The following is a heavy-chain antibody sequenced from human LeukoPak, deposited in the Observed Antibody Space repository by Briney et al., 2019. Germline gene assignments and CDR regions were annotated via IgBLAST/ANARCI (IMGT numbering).Heavy chain of an antibody. D-gene: IGHD5-18*01. CDR3: AKAGGYSYGYYFDY. V-gene: IGHV3-23*01. Sequence: GGSVTLSCAASVFIFSSYSMSWVRQAPWKGREWVSAISGSGGSTYYADSVKGRFTISRDNSKNTLYLQMNSLRAEDTAVYYCAKAGGYSYGYYFDYWGQGTLVTVSS. J-gene: IGHJ4*02. CDR2: ISGSGGST. CDR1: VFIFSSYS.